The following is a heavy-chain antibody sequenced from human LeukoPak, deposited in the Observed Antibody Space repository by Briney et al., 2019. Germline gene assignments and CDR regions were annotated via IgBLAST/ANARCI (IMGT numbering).Heavy chain of an antibody. V-gene: IGHV3-33*08. Sequence: PGGSLRLSCAASGFTFSDYYMSWIRQAPGQGLEWVALIWHDGSHKFYSNSVRGQFTISRDNSKNTVSLQMNNLRPDDTAVYYCARKIFGSGSYPDFWGQGTLVTVSS. J-gene: IGHJ4*02. CDR1: GFTFSDYY. D-gene: IGHD3-10*01. CDR2: IWHDGSHK. CDR3: ARKIFGSGSYPDF.